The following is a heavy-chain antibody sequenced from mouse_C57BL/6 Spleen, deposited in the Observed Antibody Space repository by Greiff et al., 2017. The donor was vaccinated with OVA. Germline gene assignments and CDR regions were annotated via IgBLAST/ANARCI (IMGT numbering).Heavy chain of an antibody. Sequence: EVQLKESGGGLVKPGGSLKLSCAASGFTFSDYGMHWVRQAPEKGLEWVAYISSGSSTIYYADTVKGRFTISRDNAKNTRFLQMTSLRSEDTGMYYCARRDYFDYWGQGTTLTVSS. V-gene: IGHV5-17*01. CDR1: GFTFSDYG. J-gene: IGHJ2*01. CDR3: ARRDYFDY. CDR2: ISSGSSTI.